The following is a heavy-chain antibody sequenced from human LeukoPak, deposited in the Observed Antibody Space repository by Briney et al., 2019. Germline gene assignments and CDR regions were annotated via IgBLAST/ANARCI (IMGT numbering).Heavy chain of an antibody. J-gene: IGHJ4*02. CDR1: GGSFSGYY. CDR3: ASQGDRFIDGSGSYESLNY. CDR2: IYTSGST. V-gene: IGHV4-59*10. Sequence: PSETLSLTCAVYGGSFSGYYWSWIRQPAGKGLEWIGRIYTSGSTNYNPSLKSRVTISVDTSKNQFSLKLSSVTAADTAVYYCASQGDRFIDGSGSYESLNYWGQGTLVTVSS. D-gene: IGHD3-10*01.